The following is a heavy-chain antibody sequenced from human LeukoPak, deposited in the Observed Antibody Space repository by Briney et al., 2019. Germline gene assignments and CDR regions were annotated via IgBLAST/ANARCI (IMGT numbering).Heavy chain of an antibody. V-gene: IGHV1-2*06. J-gene: IGHJ3*02. CDR1: GYTFTGYY. CDR3: AAGASRGYDSSGYVAFDI. D-gene: IGHD3-22*01. Sequence: ASVKVSCKASGYTFTGYYMHWVRQAPGQGLEWMGRINPNSGGTNYAQKFQGRVTMTRDTSISTAYMELSRLRSDDTAVYYCAAGASRGYDSSGYVAFDIWGQGTMVTVSS. CDR2: INPNSGGT.